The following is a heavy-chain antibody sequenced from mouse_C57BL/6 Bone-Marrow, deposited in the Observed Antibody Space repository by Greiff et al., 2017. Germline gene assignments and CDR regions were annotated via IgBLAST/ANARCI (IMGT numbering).Heavy chain of an antibody. Sequence: EVKLVESGEGLVKPGGSLKLSCAASGFTFSSYAMSWVRQTPEKRLEWVAYISSGGDYIYYADTVKGRFTISRDNARNTLYLQISSLKSEEPAMYYWTRSSGTRALVDYWGQGTTLTVSS. CDR1: GFTFSSYA. V-gene: IGHV5-9-1*02. D-gene: IGHD4-1*01. CDR2: ISSGGDYI. CDR3: TRSSGTRALVDY. J-gene: IGHJ2*01.